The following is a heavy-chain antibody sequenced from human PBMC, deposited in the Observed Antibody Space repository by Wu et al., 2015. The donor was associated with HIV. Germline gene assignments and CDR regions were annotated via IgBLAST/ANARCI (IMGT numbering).Heavy chain of an antibody. D-gene: IGHD6-19*01. J-gene: IGHJ3*01. Sequence: QVQLVQSGAEVKKPGASVKVSCKASGYTFTGYYMHWVRQAPGQGLEWMGWINPNSGGTKFAQKFQGRVTMTRDTSINSAYMELTRLRSDDTAVYYCAREGGLIAVGGLGTFDLWGQGTVVTVSS. CDR2: INPNSGGT. CDR3: AREGGLIAVGGLGTFDL. CDR1: GYTFTGYY. V-gene: IGHV1-2*02.